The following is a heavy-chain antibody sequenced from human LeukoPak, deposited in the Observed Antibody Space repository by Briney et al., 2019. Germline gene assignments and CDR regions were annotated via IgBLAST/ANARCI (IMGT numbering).Heavy chain of an antibody. CDR3: AKDLVYYYGSGSYDY. J-gene: IGHJ4*02. D-gene: IGHD3-10*01. V-gene: IGHV3-9*01. CDR2: ISWNSGSI. CDR1: GFTFDDYA. Sequence: PGRSLRLSCAASGFTFDDYAMHWVRQAPGKGLEWVSGISWNSGSIGYADSVKGRFTISRDNAKNSLYLQMNSLRAEDTAVYYCAKDLVYYYGSGSYDYWGQGTLVTVSS.